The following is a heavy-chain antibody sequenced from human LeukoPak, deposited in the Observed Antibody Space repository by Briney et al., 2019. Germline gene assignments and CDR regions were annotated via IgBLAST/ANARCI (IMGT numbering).Heavy chain of an antibody. V-gene: IGHV3-23*01. Sequence: GGSLRLSCAASGFTFSSYGMSWVRQAPGKGLEWVSAISGSGASTYYADSVKGRFTISRDNSKNTVFLEMNSLRAADTAVYYCAKFKLWGSGSYSYNWFDPWGQGTLVTVSA. CDR2: ISGSGAST. D-gene: IGHD3-10*01. CDR1: GFTFSSYG. J-gene: IGHJ5*02. CDR3: AKFKLWGSGSYSYNWFDP.